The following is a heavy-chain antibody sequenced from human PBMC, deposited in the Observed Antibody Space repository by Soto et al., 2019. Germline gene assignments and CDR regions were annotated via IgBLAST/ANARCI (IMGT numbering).Heavy chain of an antibody. V-gene: IGHV5-51*01. J-gene: IGHJ6*02. CDR2: IYPGDSDT. D-gene: IGHD1-26*01. CDR3: ERKGMNGAYVYYPMDV. CDR1: QYRFNSYW. Sequence: GESLKISCKGSQYRFNSYWIGWVRQRPGKGLEWIGMIYPGDSDTTYSPSFEGQVTMSVDKSISTAYLERNSLKASDSATYYCERKGMNGAYVYYPMDVWGQGTTVTVSS.